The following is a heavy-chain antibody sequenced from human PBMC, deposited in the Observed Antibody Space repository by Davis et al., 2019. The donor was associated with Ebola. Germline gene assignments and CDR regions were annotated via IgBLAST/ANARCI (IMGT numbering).Heavy chain of an antibody. CDR2: IYYSGST. CDR3: ATGAYYGSGYYFDY. V-gene: IGHV4-39*01. CDR1: GGSISSSSYY. D-gene: IGHD3-10*01. J-gene: IGHJ4*02. Sequence: SETLSLTCTVSGGSISSSSYYWGWIRQPPGKGLEWIGSIYYSGSTYYNPSLKSRVTISVDTSKNQFSLKLSSVTAADTAVYYCATGAYYGSGYYFDYWGQGTLVTVSS.